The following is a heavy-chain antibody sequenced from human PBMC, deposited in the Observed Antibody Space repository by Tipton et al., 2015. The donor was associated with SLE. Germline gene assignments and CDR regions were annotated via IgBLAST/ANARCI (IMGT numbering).Heavy chain of an antibody. CDR3: ARHKNWNHFDY. CDR1: GYNFNTYW. Sequence: QLVQSGAEVKKPGESLSISCKGSGYNFNTYWTGWVRQMPGKGLEWMGIIYPGDSDTRYSLSFQGQVTISADKSISTAYLQWSSLKASDTAMYHCARHKNWNHFDYWGQGTLVTVSS. J-gene: IGHJ4*02. CDR2: IYPGDSDT. V-gene: IGHV5-51*01. D-gene: IGHD1-1*01.